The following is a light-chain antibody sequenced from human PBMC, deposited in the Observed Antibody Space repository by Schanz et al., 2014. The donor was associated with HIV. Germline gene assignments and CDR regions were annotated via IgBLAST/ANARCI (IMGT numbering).Light chain of an antibody. CDR2: EVS. CDR3: ATWDDSLEGWV. J-gene: IGLJ3*02. V-gene: IGLV2-14*01. Sequence: QSALTQPASVSGSLGQSITISCTGTSSDVGHYDYVSWYQQHPGKAPKLMIYEVSKRPSGVSHRFSGSGSGTSASLAISGLQSEDESDFFCATWDDSLEGWVFGGGTKLTVL. CDR1: SSDVGHYDY.